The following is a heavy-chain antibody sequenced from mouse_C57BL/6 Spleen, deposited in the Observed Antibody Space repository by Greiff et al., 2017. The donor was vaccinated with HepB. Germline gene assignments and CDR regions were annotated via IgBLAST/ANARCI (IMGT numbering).Heavy chain of an antibody. CDR2: INPSNGGT. CDR1: GYTFTSYW. CDR3: ARSYYYGGWFAY. D-gene: IGHD1-1*01. Sequence: QVQLQQPGTELVKPGASVKLSCKVSGYTFTSYWLHWVKQRPGQGLEWIGNINPSNGGTNYNEKFKSKATLTVDKSTSTAYMQLSSLTSEDSAVYYCARSYYYGGWFAYWGQGTLVTVSA. V-gene: IGHV1-53*01. J-gene: IGHJ3*01.